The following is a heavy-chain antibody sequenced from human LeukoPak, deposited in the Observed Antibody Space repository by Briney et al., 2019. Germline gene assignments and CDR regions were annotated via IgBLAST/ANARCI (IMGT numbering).Heavy chain of an antibody. Sequence: GGSLRLSCAASGFTFSNYEMNWVRQAPGKGLELVSYISGSGSTAYYADSVRGRFTISRDNAKNSLSLQMNSLRAEDTAVYYCASFWSGYYARDEGYDYWGQGTLVTVSS. J-gene: IGHJ4*02. CDR2: ISGSGSTA. D-gene: IGHD3-3*01. CDR3: ASFWSGYYARDEGYDY. V-gene: IGHV3-48*03. CDR1: GFTFSNYE.